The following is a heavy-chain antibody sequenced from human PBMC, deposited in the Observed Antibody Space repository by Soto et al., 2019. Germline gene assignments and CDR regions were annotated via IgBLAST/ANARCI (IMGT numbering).Heavy chain of an antibody. V-gene: IGHV2-5*01. CDR3: THRPTASTWYSFAD. J-gene: IGHJ4*02. D-gene: IGHD6-13*01. Sequence: QITLKESGPTLVKPTQTLTLTCTFSGFSLSTHDVGVGWVRQPPGKALKWLALIYWNDDKRYSPSLKSRLTITKDTSRNQVVLTLTNVDPVDTATYYCTHRPTASTWYSFADWGRGALVTVSS. CDR1: GFSLSTHDVG. CDR2: IYWNDDK.